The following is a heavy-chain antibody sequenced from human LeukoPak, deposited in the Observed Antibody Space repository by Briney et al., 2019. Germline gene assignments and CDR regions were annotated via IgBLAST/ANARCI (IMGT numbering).Heavy chain of an antibody. V-gene: IGHV1-2*02. Sequence: ASVKVSCKPSGYTFTGYYVHWVRQAPGQGLEWMGCINPNSGATKYAQRIQGRVTMTRDTSISTAYMELSRLRSDDTAVYYCAREARRYCSGGSCYSGGRFDPWGQGTLVTVSS. CDR3: AREARRYCSGGSCYSGGRFDP. CDR2: INPNSGAT. D-gene: IGHD2-15*01. J-gene: IGHJ5*02. CDR1: GYTFTGYY.